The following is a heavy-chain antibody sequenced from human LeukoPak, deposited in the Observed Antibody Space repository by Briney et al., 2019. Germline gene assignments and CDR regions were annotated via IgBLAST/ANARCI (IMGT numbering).Heavy chain of an antibody. CDR1: GGSFSGYY. V-gene: IGHV4-34*01. CDR3: AREGDDSGEV. J-gene: IGHJ1*01. D-gene: IGHD3-22*01. CDR2: INHSGST. Sequence: SETLSLTCAVYGGSFSGYYWSWIRQPPGKGLEWMGEINHSGSTNYNPSLKSRGTISVDTAKNQFSLKLSSVTAADTAVYYCAREGDDSGEVWGQGNQVTVSS.